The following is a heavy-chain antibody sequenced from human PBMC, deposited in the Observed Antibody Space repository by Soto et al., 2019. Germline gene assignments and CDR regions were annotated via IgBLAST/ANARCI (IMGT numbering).Heavy chain of an antibody. D-gene: IGHD6-13*01. CDR2: IIPILGIA. V-gene: IGHV1-69*02. J-gene: IGHJ4*02. CDR3: ARIAAAGPRPFDY. CDR1: GGTFSSYT. Sequence: SVKVSWKACGGTFSSYTISWVRQAPGQGLEWMGRIIPILGIANYAQKFQGRVTITADKSTSTAYMELSSLRSEETAMYICARIAAAGPRPFDYRGQ.